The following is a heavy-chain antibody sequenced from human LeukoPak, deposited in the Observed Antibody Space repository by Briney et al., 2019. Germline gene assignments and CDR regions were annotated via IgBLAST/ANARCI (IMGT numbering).Heavy chain of an antibody. V-gene: IGHV1-2*04. CDR2: INPKTGDT. J-gene: IGHJ5*02. CDR3: ARAFDNWFDP. CDR1: GYIFTDYY. Sequence: ASVKVSCKTSGYIFTDYYIHWVRQAPGQGLEWMGWINPKTGDTNSAQKLQRWVTMTTDTSTSTAYMELRSLRSDDTAVYYCARAFDNWFDPWGQGTLVTVSS.